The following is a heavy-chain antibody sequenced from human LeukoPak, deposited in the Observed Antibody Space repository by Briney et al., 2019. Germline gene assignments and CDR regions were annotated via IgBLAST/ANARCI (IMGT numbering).Heavy chain of an antibody. CDR3: ARDGSGIAVAGGTLDY. Sequence: GGSLRLSCAASGFTFSSYGMHWVRQAPGEGLEWVAVIPYDGSNKYYADSVKGRFTISRDNSKNTLYLQMNSLRAEDTAVYYCARDGSGIAVAGGTLDYWGQGTLVTVSS. CDR1: GFTFSSYG. D-gene: IGHD6-19*01. V-gene: IGHV3-30*03. CDR2: IPYDGSNK. J-gene: IGHJ4*02.